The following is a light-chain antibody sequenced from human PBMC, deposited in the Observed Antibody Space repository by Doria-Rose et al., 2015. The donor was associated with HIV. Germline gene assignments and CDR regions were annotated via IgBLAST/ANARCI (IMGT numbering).Light chain of an antibody. V-gene: IGKV3-20*01. CDR1: QSFSSTY. CDR3: HQYGISWT. Sequence: TQSPGTLSLSPGERATLSCRASQSFSSTYLAWYQQKPGQAPSLLIYDGSTRSTGIPDRFSASGSGTDFTLTINRLEPEYFALYDCHQYGISWTVGQGTKVE. CDR2: DGS. J-gene: IGKJ1*01.